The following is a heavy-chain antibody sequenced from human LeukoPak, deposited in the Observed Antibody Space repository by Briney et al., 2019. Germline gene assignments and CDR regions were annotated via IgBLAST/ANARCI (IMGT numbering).Heavy chain of an antibody. D-gene: IGHD6-13*01. CDR3: ARGGYSSSWWNFDY. V-gene: IGHV4-39*07. Sequence: SETLSLTCTVSGGSISSSSYSWGWIRQPPGKGVKGLEWIGTIYYSGSTYYNPSLKSRVTISVDTSKNQFSLKLTSVTAADTAVYYCARGGYSSSWWNFDYWGQGTLVTVSS. CDR1: GGSISSSSYS. CDR2: IYYSGST. J-gene: IGHJ4*02.